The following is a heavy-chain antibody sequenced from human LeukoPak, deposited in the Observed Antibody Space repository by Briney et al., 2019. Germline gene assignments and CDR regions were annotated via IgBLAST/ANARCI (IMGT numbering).Heavy chain of an antibody. CDR2: IIPILGIA. CDR3: AIGVLLWFGDLNAFDI. Sequence: ASVKVSCKASGYTFTSYGISWVRQAPGQGLEWMGRIIPILGIANYAQKFQGRVTITADKSTSTAYMELSSLRSEDTAVYYCAIGVLLWFGDLNAFDIWGQGTMVTVSS. D-gene: IGHD3-10*01. V-gene: IGHV1-69*04. J-gene: IGHJ3*02. CDR1: GYTFTSYG.